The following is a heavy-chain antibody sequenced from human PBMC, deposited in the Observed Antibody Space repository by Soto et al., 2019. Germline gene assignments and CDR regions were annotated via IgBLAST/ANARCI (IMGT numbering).Heavy chain of an antibody. CDR1: GGSVSSDTHY. V-gene: IGHV4-61*01. J-gene: IGHJ6*02. D-gene: IGHD2-15*01. CDR2: IYSSGST. CDR3: AKFVRSGGGTTCYTRADV. Sequence: ASEPLSLTCSVSGGSVSSDTHYWSWIRQPPGKPLEWIGVIYSSGSTNYNPSLKSRVTMSVDTSKNQFSLRLRSVIVADTAVYHCAKFVRSGGGTTCYTRADVWGQGTTVTVSS.